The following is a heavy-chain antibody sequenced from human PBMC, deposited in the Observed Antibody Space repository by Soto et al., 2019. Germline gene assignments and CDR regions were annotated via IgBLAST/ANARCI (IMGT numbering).Heavy chain of an antibody. CDR3: TRCDRVVVPLFDY. V-gene: IGHV3-49*04. CDR2: IRSKAYGGTT. D-gene: IGHD3-22*01. CDR1: GFTFGDYA. J-gene: IGHJ4*02. Sequence: GGALSLSCTASGFTFGDYAMSWVRQAPGKGLEWVGFIRSKAYGGTTEYAASVKGRFTISRDDSKSIAYLQMNSLKTEDTAVYYCTRCDRVVVPLFDYWGQGTLVTVSS.